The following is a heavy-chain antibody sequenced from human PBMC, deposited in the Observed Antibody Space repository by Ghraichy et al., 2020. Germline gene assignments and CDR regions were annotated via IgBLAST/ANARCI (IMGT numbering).Heavy chain of an antibody. CDR1: GYTFTGYY. J-gene: IGHJ6*02. Sequence: ASVKVSCKASGYTFTGYYMHWVRQAPGQGLEWMGWINPNSGGTNYAQKFQGRVTMTRDTSISTAYMELSRLRSDDTAVYYCARDASLFGVATYYYYGMDVWGQGTTVTVSS. CDR2: INPNSGGT. CDR3: ARDASLFGVATYYYYGMDV. D-gene: IGHD3-3*01. V-gene: IGHV1-2*02.